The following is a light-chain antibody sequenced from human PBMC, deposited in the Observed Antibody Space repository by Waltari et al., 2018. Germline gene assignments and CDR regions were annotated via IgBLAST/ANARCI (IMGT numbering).Light chain of an antibody. V-gene: IGKV3-15*01. CDR2: GAS. CDR1: QSVSSN. CDR3: QQYHNWWT. J-gene: IGKJ1*01. Sequence: EIVMTQSPATLSVSPGERATLSCRASQSVSSNLAWYQQKPGQAPRLLIYGASTRATGFPARFSSSGSGTEFTLTISSLQSEDFAVYYCQQYHNWWTFGQGTKVEIK.